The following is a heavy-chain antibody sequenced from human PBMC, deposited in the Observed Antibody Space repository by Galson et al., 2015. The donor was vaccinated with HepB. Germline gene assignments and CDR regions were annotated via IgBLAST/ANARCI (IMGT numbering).Heavy chain of an antibody. CDR3: AGRPDQLSYLL. CDR2: IGNHE. Sequence: SLRLSCATSGFTFNTYGIHWVRQAPGKGLEWVAVIGNHELYADSVRGRFTISSADSKNTVWLQMSTLRAEDTAVYYCAGRPDQLSYLLWGQGTMVTVSS. J-gene: IGHJ3*01. D-gene: IGHD2-2*02. V-gene: IGHV3-33*03. CDR1: GFTFNTYG.